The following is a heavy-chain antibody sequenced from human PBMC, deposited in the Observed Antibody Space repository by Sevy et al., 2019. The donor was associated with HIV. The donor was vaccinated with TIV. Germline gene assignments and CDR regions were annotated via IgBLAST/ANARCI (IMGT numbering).Heavy chain of an antibody. CDR1: GFTFSSYA. D-gene: IGHD5-18*01. J-gene: IGHJ5*02. CDR3: AKGDLIQLWFST. CDR2: ISGSGGST. V-gene: IGHV3-23*01. Sequence: GGSLGLSCAASGFTFSSYAMSWVRQAPGKGLEWVSAISGSGGSTYYADSVKGRFTISRDNSKNTLYLQMNSLRAEDTAVYYCAKGDLIQLWFSTWGQGTLVTVSS.